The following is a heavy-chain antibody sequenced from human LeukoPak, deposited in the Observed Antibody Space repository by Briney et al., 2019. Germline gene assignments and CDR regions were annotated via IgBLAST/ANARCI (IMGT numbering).Heavy chain of an antibody. CDR2: IRSKAYGGTT. CDR3: TRDPSYCGGDCYFGGDY. CDR1: GFTFGDYA. Sequence: GGSLRLSCTASGFTFGDYAMSWFRQAPGKGLEWVGFIRSKAYGGTTEYAASVKGRFTISRDDSKSIAYLQMNSLKTEDTGVYYCTRDPSYCGGDCYFGGDYWGQGTLVTVSS. V-gene: IGHV3-49*03. D-gene: IGHD2-21*02. J-gene: IGHJ4*02.